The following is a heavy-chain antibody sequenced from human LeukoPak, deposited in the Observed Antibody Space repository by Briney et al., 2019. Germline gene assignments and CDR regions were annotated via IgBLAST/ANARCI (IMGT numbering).Heavy chain of an antibody. CDR1: GGSFSGYY. J-gene: IGHJ4*02. CDR2: INHSGST. D-gene: IGHD3-3*01. V-gene: IGHV4-34*01. CDR3: ARHDDFLSAYNY. Sequence: SETLSLTCAVYGGSFSGYYWNWIRQPPGKGLEWIGEINHSGSTNYNPSLKSRVTISVDTSKNQFSLKLSSVTAADTAVYYCARHDDFLSAYNYWGQGILVTVSS.